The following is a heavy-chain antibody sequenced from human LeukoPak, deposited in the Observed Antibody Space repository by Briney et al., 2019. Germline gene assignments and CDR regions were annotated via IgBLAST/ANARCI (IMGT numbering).Heavy chain of an antibody. CDR2: IGTGGDT. CDR1: GFTYSNYD. Sequence: PGGSLRLSCSASGFTYSNYDMHWVRQEKGKGLEWVSSIGTGGDTYYAPSVKGRFTISRENAKNSLYLQMNNLGAGGTAIYYCTRGGLEAPCDVWGQGTMVVVSS. V-gene: IGHV3-13*01. CDR3: TRGGLEAPCDV. J-gene: IGHJ3*01. D-gene: IGHD1-1*01.